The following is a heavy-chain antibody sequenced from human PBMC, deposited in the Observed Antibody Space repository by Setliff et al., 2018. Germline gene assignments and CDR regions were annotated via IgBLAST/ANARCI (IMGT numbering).Heavy chain of an antibody. Sequence: SVKVSCKASGYTFTNYGISWVRQAPGQGLEWMGWISAYTGNTYSAQKFQGRLTMTTDTSTTTAYMELRSLRSDDTAVYYCSRLVRYCTRTSCQRASGDDYWGQGTLVTVSS. J-gene: IGHJ4*02. D-gene: IGHD2-2*01. V-gene: IGHV1-18*01. CDR1: GYTFTNYG. CDR2: ISAYTGNT. CDR3: SRLVRYCTRTSCQRASGDDY.